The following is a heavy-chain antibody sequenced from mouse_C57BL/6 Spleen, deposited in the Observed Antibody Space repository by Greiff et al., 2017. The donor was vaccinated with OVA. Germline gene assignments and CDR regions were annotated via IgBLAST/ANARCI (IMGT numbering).Heavy chain of an antibody. V-gene: IGHV1-69*01. Sequence: QVQLQQPGAELVMPGASVKLSCKASGYTFTSYWMHWVKQRPGQGLEWIGEIDPSDSYTNYNQKFKGKSTLTVDKSSSTAYMQLSSLTSEDSAVYYCASGYYGSSYPYVDYWGQGTTLTVSS. J-gene: IGHJ2*01. CDR2: IDPSDSYT. CDR1: GYTFTSYW. CDR3: ASGYYGSSYPYVDY. D-gene: IGHD1-1*01.